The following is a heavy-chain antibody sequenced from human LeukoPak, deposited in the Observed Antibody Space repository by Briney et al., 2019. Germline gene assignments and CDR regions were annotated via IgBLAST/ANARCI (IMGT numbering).Heavy chain of an antibody. CDR1: GYTFTSYG. Sequence: ASVKVSCKTSGYTFTSYGISWVRQAPGQGPEWMGWISAYNGNTNYAQKLQGRVTMTTDTSTSTAYMELRSLRSDDTAVYYCARGGQRITIFGVVPHDAFDIWGQGTMVTVSS. CDR2: ISAYNGNT. CDR3: ARGGQRITIFGVVPHDAFDI. J-gene: IGHJ3*02. V-gene: IGHV1-18*01. D-gene: IGHD3-3*01.